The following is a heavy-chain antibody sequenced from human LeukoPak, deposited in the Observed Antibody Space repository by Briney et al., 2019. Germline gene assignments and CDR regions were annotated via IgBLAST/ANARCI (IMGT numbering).Heavy chain of an antibody. J-gene: IGHJ4*02. V-gene: IGHV4-59*01. Sequence: SETLSLTCTVSGGSISSYYWSWIRQPPGKGLEWIGYVYYTGSSNYNPSLKSRVTISVDTSKNHFSLELSSVTAADTAVYYCARGSQRITVFGVVTDYWGQGTLVTVSS. CDR1: GGSISSYY. CDR2: VYYTGSS. CDR3: ARGSQRITVFGVVTDY. D-gene: IGHD3-3*01.